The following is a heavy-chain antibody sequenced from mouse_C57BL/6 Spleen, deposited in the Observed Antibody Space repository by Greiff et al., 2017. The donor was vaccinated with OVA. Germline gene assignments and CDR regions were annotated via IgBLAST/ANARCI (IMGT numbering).Heavy chain of an antibody. CDR3: ANDYDGLGY. Sequence: VQLKQSGAELVKPGASVKLSCTASGFNIKDYYMHWVKQRTEQGLEWIGRIDPEDGETEYAPKFQGKATITADTSSNTAYLQLSSLTSEDTAVYYCANDYDGLGYWGQGTTLTVSS. V-gene: IGHV14-2*01. CDR1: GFNIKDYY. J-gene: IGHJ2*01. D-gene: IGHD2-4*01. CDR2: IDPEDGET.